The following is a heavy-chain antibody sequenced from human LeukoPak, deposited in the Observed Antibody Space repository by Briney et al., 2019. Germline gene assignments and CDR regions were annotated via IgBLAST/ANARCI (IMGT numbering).Heavy chain of an antibody. D-gene: IGHD1-7*01. J-gene: IGHJ4*02. CDR1: GFTVSSNY. CDR2: ISSSGRKI. Sequence: RSGGSLRLSCAASGFTVSSNYMSWVRQAPGKGLEWISFISSSGRKIYYTDSVKGRFTISRDNAKNSLYLQMNSLRAEDTAVYYCARDWGDEEWELHFDYWGQGTLVTVSS. CDR3: ARDWGDEEWELHFDY. V-gene: IGHV3-11*04.